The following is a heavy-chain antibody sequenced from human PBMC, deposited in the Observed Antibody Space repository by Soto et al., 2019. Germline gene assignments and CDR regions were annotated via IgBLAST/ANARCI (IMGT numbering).Heavy chain of an antibody. J-gene: IGHJ6*02. Sequence: SETLSLSFAVAGGSISSSNWWSWVRQPPGKGLEWIGEIYHSGSTNYNPSLKSRVTISVDKSKNQFSLKLSSVTAADTAVYYCARAVGRSPLFYGMDVWGQGTTVTVSS. CDR2: IYHSGST. D-gene: IGHD2-15*01. CDR1: GGSISSSNW. V-gene: IGHV4-4*02. CDR3: ARAVGRSPLFYGMDV.